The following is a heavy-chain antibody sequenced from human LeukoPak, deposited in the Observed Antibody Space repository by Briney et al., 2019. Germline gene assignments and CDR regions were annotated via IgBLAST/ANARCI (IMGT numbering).Heavy chain of an antibody. J-gene: IGHJ5*02. V-gene: IGHV1-2*02. Sequence: ASVKVSCKASGYTFTGYYMHWVRQAPGQGLEWMGWINPNSGGTNYAQKFQGRVTMTRDTSISTAYMELSWLRSDDTAVYYCSRDLSVAATSNWFDPWGQGTLVTVSS. D-gene: IGHD1-26*01. CDR3: SRDLSVAATSNWFDP. CDR2: INPNSGGT. CDR1: GYTFTGYY.